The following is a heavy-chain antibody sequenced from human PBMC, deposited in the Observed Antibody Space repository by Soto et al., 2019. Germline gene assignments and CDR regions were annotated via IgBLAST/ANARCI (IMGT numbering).Heavy chain of an antibody. CDR3: ARARPRYCTNGVCSDAFDI. CDR2: MNPNSGNT. D-gene: IGHD2-8*01. V-gene: IGHV1-8*01. CDR1: GYTFTSYD. J-gene: IGHJ3*02. Sequence: ASVKVSCKASGYTFTSYDINWVRQATGQGLEWMGWMNPNSGNTGYAQKFQGRVTMTRNTSISTAYMELSSLRSEDTAVYYCARARPRYCTNGVCSDAFDIWGQGTMVTVSS.